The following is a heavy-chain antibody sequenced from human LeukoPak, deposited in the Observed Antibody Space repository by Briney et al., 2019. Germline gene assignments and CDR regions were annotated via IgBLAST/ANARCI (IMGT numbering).Heavy chain of an antibody. D-gene: IGHD3-9*01. Sequence: GESLKISCKGSGYSFTSYWIGWVRQMPGKGLEWMGIFYPGDSDTRYSPSFQGQVTISADKSISTAYLQWSSLKASDTAMYYCARARGYFDWLLSFYFDYWGQGTLVTVSS. CDR1: GYSFTSYW. V-gene: IGHV5-51*01. J-gene: IGHJ4*02. CDR3: ARARGYFDWLLSFYFDY. CDR2: FYPGDSDT.